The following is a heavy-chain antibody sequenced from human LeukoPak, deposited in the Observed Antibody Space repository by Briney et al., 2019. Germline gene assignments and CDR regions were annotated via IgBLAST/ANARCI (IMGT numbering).Heavy chain of an antibody. CDR2: INHSGST. J-gene: IGHJ4*02. Sequence: SETLSLTCAVYGGSFSGYYWSWIRQPPGKGLEWIGEINHSGSTNYNPSLKSRVTISVDTSKNQFSLKLSSVTAADTAVYYCARVRKCGYSYGSAKSLFDYWGQGTLVTVSS. CDR1: GGSFSGYY. V-gene: IGHV4-34*01. CDR3: ARVRKCGYSYGSAKSLFDY. D-gene: IGHD5-18*01.